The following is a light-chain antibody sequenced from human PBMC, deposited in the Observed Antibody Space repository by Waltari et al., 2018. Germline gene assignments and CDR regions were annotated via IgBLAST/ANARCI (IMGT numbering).Light chain of an antibody. J-gene: IGKJ2*01. CDR1: QSISSW. V-gene: IGKV1-5*03. Sequence: DIQMTQSPSTLSASVGDRVTITCRASQSISSWLAWYQQKPGKAPKLLIYKASSLESGVPSSFSGSGSGTEFTLTISSLQPDDFATYYCQQYNSYLLTFGQGTKLEIK. CDR3: QQYNSYLLT. CDR2: KAS.